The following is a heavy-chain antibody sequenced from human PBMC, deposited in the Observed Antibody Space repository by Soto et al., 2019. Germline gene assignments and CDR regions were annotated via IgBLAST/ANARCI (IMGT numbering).Heavy chain of an antibody. D-gene: IGHD2-15*01. V-gene: IGHV4-31*03. J-gene: IGHJ3*02. Sequence: PSETLSLTCTVSGGSISSGGYYWSWIRQHPGKGLEWIGYIYYSGSTNYNPSLKSRVTISVDTSKNQFSLKLSSVTAADTAVYYCARGQRLVVVVAATGRAFDIWGQGTMVTVSS. CDR3: ARGQRLVVVVAATGRAFDI. CDR1: GGSISSGGYY. CDR2: IYYSGST.